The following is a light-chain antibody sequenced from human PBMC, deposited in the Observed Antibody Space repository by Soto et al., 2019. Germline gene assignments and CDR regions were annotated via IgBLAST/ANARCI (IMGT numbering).Light chain of an antibody. J-gene: IGKJ4*01. Sequence: EVVMTQSPATVSVSPGEGVTLSCRASQTISNDLAWYQQKPGQAPRLLIYGASTRATGVPASFSGGGSGTEFTLTIGSLQSEDYAFYYCQQNNKWPPVTFGGGTKVEIK. CDR1: QTISND. V-gene: IGKV3-15*01. CDR3: QQNNKWPPVT. CDR2: GAS.